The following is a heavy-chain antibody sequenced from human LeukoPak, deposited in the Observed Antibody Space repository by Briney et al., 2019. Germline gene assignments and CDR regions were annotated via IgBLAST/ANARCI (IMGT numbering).Heavy chain of an antibody. Sequence: GGSLRLSCAASGFTFSSYAMHWVRQAPGKGLEWVAVISYDGSNKYYADSVKGRFTISRDNSKNTLYLQMNSLRAEDTAVYYCARVPDYDILTGYRDYWGQGTLVTVSS. D-gene: IGHD3-9*01. V-gene: IGHV3-30*04. CDR1: GFTFSSYA. CDR2: ISYDGSNK. CDR3: ARVPDYDILTGYRDY. J-gene: IGHJ4*02.